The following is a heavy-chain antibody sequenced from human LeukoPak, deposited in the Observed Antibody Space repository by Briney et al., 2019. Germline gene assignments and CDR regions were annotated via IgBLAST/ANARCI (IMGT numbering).Heavy chain of an antibody. Sequence: ASVKASCKASGYTFTSYEIERVRQATGQGLEWRGWIRPDRGNTVYAQKLQGTVTMDRNTHKSTAYMKLRRLRAEDTAVYYCARGEKYYYYYMDVWGKGTTVTVSS. J-gene: IGHJ6*03. CDR2: IRPDRGNT. V-gene: IGHV1-8*01. CDR1: GYTFTSYE. CDR3: ARGEKYYYYYMDV.